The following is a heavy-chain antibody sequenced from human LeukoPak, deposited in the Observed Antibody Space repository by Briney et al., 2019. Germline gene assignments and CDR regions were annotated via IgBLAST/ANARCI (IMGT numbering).Heavy chain of an antibody. Sequence: SETLSLTCTVSGGSISSYHWSWVRQHPGKGLEWIGYIYYSGSTNYNPSLKSRVTISVDTSKNQFSLKLSSVTAADTAVYHCVRTGTAMTRVDYWGQGTLVTVSS. CDR3: VRTGTAMTRVDY. CDR1: GGSISSYH. CDR2: IYYSGST. D-gene: IGHD5-18*01. J-gene: IGHJ4*02. V-gene: IGHV4-59*01.